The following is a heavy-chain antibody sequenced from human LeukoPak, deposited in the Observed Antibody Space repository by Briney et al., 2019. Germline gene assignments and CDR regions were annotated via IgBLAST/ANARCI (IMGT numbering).Heavy chain of an antibody. V-gene: IGHV3-30*02. CDR3: ARESGYGSSYGMDV. CDR1: GFTFSSYG. CDR2: IRYDGSNK. D-gene: IGHD5-12*01. J-gene: IGHJ6*02. Sequence: GGSLRLSCAASGFTFSSYGMHWVRQAPGKGLEWVAFIRYDGSNKYYADSVKGRFTISRDNSKNTLYLQMNSLRAEDTAVYYCARESGYGSSYGMDVWGQGTTVTVSS.